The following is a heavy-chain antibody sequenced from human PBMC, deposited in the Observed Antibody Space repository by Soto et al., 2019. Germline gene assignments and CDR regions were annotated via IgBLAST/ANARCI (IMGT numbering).Heavy chain of an antibody. Sequence: EVQLLESGGGLVQPGGSLRLSCAASGFTFSSYAMRWVRQAPGKGLEWVSAISGSGGSTYYADSVKGRFTISRDNTKNTLYLKMNSLRAEDTAVYCCARRGSGSYDDYWGQGTLVTVSS. CDR2: ISGSGGST. CDR1: GFTFSSYA. V-gene: IGHV3-23*01. D-gene: IGHD1-26*01. CDR3: ARRGSGSYDDY. J-gene: IGHJ4*02.